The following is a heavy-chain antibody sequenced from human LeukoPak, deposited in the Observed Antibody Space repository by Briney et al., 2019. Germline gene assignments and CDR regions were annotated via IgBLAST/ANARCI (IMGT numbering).Heavy chain of an antibody. D-gene: IGHD2-2*01. V-gene: IGHV4-59*01. CDR3: ATLGLVVPAASFDH. Sequence: SETLSLTCYVSGSINSGTWWSWVRQSPGKGLEWIGYISYTGSTNYNPSLKSRVTISINTSNNQFSLKLSSVTAADTAVYYCATLGLVVPAASFDHWGQGTLVTVSS. CDR1: GSINSGTW. CDR2: ISYTGST. J-gene: IGHJ4*02.